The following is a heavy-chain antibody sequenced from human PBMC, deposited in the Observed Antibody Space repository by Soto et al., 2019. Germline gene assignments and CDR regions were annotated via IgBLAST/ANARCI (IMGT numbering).Heavy chain of an antibody. D-gene: IGHD6-13*01. CDR1: GFTFSSYA. J-gene: IGHJ6*01. V-gene: IGHV3-30-3*01. CDR3: AREGSSPLGEMGGMDV. Sequence: QVQLVESGGGVVQPGRSLRLSCAASGFTFSSYAMHWVRQAPGKGLEWVAVISYDGSNKYYADSVKGRFTISRDNSKNTLYLQMNSLRAEDTAVYYCAREGSSPLGEMGGMDVW. CDR2: ISYDGSNK.